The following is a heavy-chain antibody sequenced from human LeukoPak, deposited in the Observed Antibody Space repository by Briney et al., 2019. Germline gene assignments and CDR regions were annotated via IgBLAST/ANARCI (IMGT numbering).Heavy chain of an antibody. Sequence: QPGGSLRLSCAASGFTFSSYEMNWVRQAPGKGLEWVSYISSSGSTIYYADSVKGRFTISRDNAKNSLYLQMNSLRAEDTAVYYCEREVVVAATPGEPDYYYGMDVWGKGTTVTVSS. V-gene: IGHV3-48*03. CDR2: ISSSGSTI. CDR1: GFTFSSYE. CDR3: EREVVVAATPGEPDYYYGMDV. D-gene: IGHD2-15*01. J-gene: IGHJ6*04.